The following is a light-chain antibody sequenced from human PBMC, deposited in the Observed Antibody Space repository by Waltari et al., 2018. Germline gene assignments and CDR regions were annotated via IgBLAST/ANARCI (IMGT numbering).Light chain of an antibody. CDR1: ALTRQF. CDR3: QSADASGTYKL. J-gene: IGLJ2*01. V-gene: IGLV3-25*03. CDR2: KDT. Sequence: SELTQPPSVSVSPGQTARITCSGDALTRQFASWYQQKPGQAPVIVIYKDTGRPSEIPERFSGSSSGTTVTLTISGVQAEDEADYYCQSADASGTYKLFGGGTKLTVL.